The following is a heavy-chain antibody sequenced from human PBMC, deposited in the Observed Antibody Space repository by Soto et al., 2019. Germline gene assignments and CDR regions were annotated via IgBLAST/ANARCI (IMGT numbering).Heavy chain of an antibody. Sequence: GASLKLSCQGSGYSFTSCWIGWVRQMRGKGLEWMGIIYPGDSAPSYRASFQGQVTISAVKSLGTASLTWSSLKASDADLYYCTRHRPTGSGGRCYSVCCSYGKDVGGQGNT. CDR1: GYSFTSCW. CDR2: IYPGDSAP. CDR3: TRHRPTGSGGRCYSVCCSYGKDV. D-gene: IGHD2-15*01. V-gene: IGHV5-51*01. J-gene: IGHJ6*02.